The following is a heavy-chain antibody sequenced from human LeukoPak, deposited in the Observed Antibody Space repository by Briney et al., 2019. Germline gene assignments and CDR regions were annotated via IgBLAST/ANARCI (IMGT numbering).Heavy chain of an antibody. D-gene: IGHD3-10*01. J-gene: IGHJ4*02. Sequence: GGSLRLSCAASGFTFDDYAMHWVRQAPGKGLEWVSGISWNSGSIGYADSVKGRFTISRDNAKNSLYLQTNSLRAEDTALYYCAKGLWFGEFHPFDYWGQGTLVTVSP. V-gene: IGHV3-9*01. CDR3: AKGLWFGEFHPFDY. CDR2: ISWNSGSI. CDR1: GFTFDDYA.